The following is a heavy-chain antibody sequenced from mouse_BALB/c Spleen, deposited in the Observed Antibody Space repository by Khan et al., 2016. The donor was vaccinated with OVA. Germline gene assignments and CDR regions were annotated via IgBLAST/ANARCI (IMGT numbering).Heavy chain of an antibody. D-gene: IGHD2-14*01. J-gene: IGHJ3*01. CDR2: INPDSSTI. Sequence: EVKLLESGGGLVQPGGSLKLSCAASGFDFSRYWMNWVRQAPGKGLEWIGDINPDSSTINYTPFIKDKFIISRDNAKNTLYLQMNKVRSEDTALYFCARPYRYDGRAWFAYWGQGTLVTVSA. CDR3: ARPYRYDGRAWFAY. V-gene: IGHV4-1*02. CDR1: GFDFSRYW.